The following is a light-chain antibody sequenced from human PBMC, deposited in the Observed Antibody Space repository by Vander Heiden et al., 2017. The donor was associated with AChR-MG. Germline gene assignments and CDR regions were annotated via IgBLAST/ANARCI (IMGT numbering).Light chain of an antibody. J-gene: IGKJ2*01. CDR2: EVS. CDR3: MQGTNWPLT. CDR1: QSVSSY. V-gene: IGKV3-11*01. Sequence: IVLPQSPAPRSSAPVERATLPCIVRQSVSSYLDWYQQKPGQSPRRLIYEVSNRATGIPDRFSGSGSGTDFTLTISSVEAEDVAVYYCMQGTNWPLTFGQGTKLEIK.